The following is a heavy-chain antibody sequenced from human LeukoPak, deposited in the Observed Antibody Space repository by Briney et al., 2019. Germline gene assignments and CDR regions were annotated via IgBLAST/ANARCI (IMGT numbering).Heavy chain of an antibody. CDR3: VKGQKWELQLDF. CDR1: GFTLSSYA. V-gene: IGHV3-23*01. J-gene: IGHJ4*02. CDR2: ISDSGRST. Sequence: QSGGSLRLSCAASGFTLSSYAMTWVRQAPGKGLEWVSAISDSGRSTYYADSVKGRFTISRDISKSTLYLQMNSLRAEDTALYYCVKGQKWELQLDFWGQGTLVTVSS. D-gene: IGHD1-7*01.